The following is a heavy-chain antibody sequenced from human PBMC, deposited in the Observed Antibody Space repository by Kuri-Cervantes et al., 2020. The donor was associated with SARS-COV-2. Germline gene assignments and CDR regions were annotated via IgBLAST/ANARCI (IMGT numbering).Heavy chain of an antibody. V-gene: IGHV3-21*01. CDR2: ISSSSSYI. Sequence: GGSLRLSCAASGFTFSSYSMNWVRQAPGKGLEWVSSISSSSSYIYYADSVKGRFTISRDNAKNSLYLQMNSLRAEDTAVYYCAREAYYDFWSGYPLHFDYWGQGTLVTVSS. J-gene: IGHJ4*02. CDR1: GFTFSSYS. CDR3: AREAYYDFWSGYPLHFDY. D-gene: IGHD3-3*01.